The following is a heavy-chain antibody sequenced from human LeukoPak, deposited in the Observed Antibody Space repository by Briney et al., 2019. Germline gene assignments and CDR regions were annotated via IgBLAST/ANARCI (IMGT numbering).Heavy chain of an antibody. V-gene: IGHV3-21*04. CDR1: GFTFDVYG. CDR2: ISSSSSYI. J-gene: IGHJ4*02. Sequence: GGSLRLSCAASGFTFDVYGMNWVRQAPGKGLEWVSSISSSSSYIYYADSVKGRFTISRDNSKNTLYLQMNSLRAEDTAIYYCAKDFGSAFGWSPFDYWGQGTLVTVSS. D-gene: IGHD6-19*01. CDR3: AKDFGSAFGWSPFDY.